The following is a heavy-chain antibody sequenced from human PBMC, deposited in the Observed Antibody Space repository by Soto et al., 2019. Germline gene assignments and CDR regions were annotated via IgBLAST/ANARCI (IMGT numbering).Heavy chain of an antibody. Sequence: SETLSLTCAVYGGSFSGYYWSWIRQPPGKGLEWIGEINHSGSTNYNPSLKSRVTISVDTSKNQFSLKLSSVTAADTAVYYCARLGVANYDFWSGYSRWGQGTLVTVSS. CDR2: INHSGST. J-gene: IGHJ4*02. D-gene: IGHD3-3*01. CDR1: GGSFSGYY. CDR3: ARLGVANYDFWSGYSR. V-gene: IGHV4-34*01.